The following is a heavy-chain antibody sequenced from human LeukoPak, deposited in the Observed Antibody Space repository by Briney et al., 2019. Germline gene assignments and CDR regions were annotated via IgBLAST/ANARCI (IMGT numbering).Heavy chain of an antibody. CDR2: IYTGGTT. J-gene: IGHJ5*02. CDR3: ARGITGSNNWFDP. Sequence: GGSLRLSCAASGFTVSSSYMSWLRQAPGKGLERVSLIYTGGTTYYADSVKGRFTISRDNSENTLYLQMNSLRAEDTAVYYCARGITGSNNWFDPWGQGTLVTVSS. V-gene: IGHV3-53*01. CDR1: GFTVSSSY. D-gene: IGHD1-20*01.